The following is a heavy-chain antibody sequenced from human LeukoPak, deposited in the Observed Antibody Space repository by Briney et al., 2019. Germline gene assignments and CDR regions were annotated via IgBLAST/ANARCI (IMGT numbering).Heavy chain of an antibody. CDR3: ARRVGGTPEY. V-gene: IGHV3-23*01. D-gene: IGHD1-26*01. Sequence: GGSPRLSCAASGCTFNSYAMTWVRQAPGKGLEWVSAIGTDGRGRDYADSVRGRFIISRDNSRGTVYLQMNSLTAEDTARYFCARRVGGTPEYWGPGTVVTVSS. CDR2: IGTDGRGR. CDR1: GCTFNSYA. J-gene: IGHJ4*02.